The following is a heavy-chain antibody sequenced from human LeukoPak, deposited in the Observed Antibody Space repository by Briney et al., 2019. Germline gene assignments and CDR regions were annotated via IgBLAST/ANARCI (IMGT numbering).Heavy chain of an antibody. J-gene: IGHJ4*02. V-gene: IGHV3-23*01. Sequence: GGSLRLSCAAAGFTFRSYAMNWVRQGPGKGLEWVSTMSASDAGTYYADSVQGRFTISRDNSKSTLCLQMNSLRAEDTAVYYCAKQLGYCSDGSCYFPYWGQGTLVTVSS. CDR2: MSASDAGT. CDR1: GFTFRSYA. CDR3: AKQLGYCSDGSCYFPY. D-gene: IGHD2-15*01.